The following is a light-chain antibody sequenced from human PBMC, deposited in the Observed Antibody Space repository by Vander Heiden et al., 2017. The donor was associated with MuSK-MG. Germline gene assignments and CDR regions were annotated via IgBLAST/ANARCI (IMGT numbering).Light chain of an antibody. CDR2: GNS. Sequence: QSVLTQPPSVSGAPGQRVTLSCTGSSSNIGAGYDVHWYQQLPGTAPKLLSYGNSNRPSGVPDRFSGSKSGTSASLAITGLQAEDVADYYCQSYDSSLSVVGCGGGTKLTVL. V-gene: IGLV1-40*01. J-gene: IGLJ2*01. CDR3: QSYDSSLSVVG. CDR1: SSNIGAGYD.